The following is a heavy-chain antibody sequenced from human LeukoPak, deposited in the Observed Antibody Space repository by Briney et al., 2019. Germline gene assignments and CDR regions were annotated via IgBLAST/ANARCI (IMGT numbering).Heavy chain of an antibody. CDR1: GYTFTNEY. J-gene: IGHJ4*02. D-gene: IGHD3-9*01. CDR3: ARSPHILTGENFDF. Sequence: ASLKVSCKASGYTFTNEYIHWVRQAPGQGLEWMGWINVNSGGTNYAQKFYARVTMTRDTSISTAYMELSRLRSDDTAVFYCARSPHILTGENFDFWGQGTLVTVSS. V-gene: IGHV1-2*02. CDR2: INVNSGGT.